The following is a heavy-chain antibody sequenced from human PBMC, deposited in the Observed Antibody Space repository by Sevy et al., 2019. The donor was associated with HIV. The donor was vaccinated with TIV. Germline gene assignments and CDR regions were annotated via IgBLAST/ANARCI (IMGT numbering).Heavy chain of an antibody. V-gene: IGHV3-48*02. CDR3: ARDGFPMGDFWIGYPQYYYGMDV. D-gene: IGHD3-3*01. CDR1: GFTFSSYS. Sequence: VGSLRLSCAASGFTFSSYSMNWVRQAPGKRLEWVSYISSSSSTIYYADSVKGRFTISRDNAKNSLYLQMNSLRDEDTAVYYCARDGFPMGDFWIGYPQYYYGMDVWGQGTTVTVSS. CDR2: ISSSSSTI. J-gene: IGHJ6*02.